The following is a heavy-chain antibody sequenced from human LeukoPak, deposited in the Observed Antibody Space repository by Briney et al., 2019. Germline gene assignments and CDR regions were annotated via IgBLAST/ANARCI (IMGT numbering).Heavy chain of an antibody. CDR2: INHRGST. V-gene: IGHV4-34*01. Sequence: SETLSLTCAVYGGSFSGYYWNWIRQSPGKGLEWIGEINHRGSTNYNPSLKSRVTISVDTSKNQFSLKLRSVTAADTAVYYCTRSPPPGATAYGVVDLWGQGTLVTVSS. CDR3: TRSPPPGATAYGVVDL. J-gene: IGHJ4*02. CDR1: GGSFSGYY. D-gene: IGHD2-2*01.